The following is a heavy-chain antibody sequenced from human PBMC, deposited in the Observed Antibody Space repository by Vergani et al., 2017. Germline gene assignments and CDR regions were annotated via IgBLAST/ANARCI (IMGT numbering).Heavy chain of an antibody. V-gene: IGHV4-30-2*01. Sequence: QLQLQESGSGLVKPSQTLSLTCAVSGGSISSGGYSWSWIRQPPGKGLEWIGYNYHSGSTYYNPSLKSRVTISVDRSKNQFSLKLSSVTAADTAVYYCARATDSSGYPYYFDYWGQGTLVTVSS. CDR1: GGSISSGGYS. J-gene: IGHJ4*02. CDR2: NYHSGST. D-gene: IGHD3-22*01. CDR3: ARATDSSGYPYYFDY.